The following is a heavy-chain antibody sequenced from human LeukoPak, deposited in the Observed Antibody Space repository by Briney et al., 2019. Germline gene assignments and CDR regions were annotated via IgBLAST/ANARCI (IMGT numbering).Heavy chain of an antibody. V-gene: IGHV4-59*08. J-gene: IGHJ4*02. CDR3: ASISTAKNY. CDR1: GGSFSSYY. CDR2: IFYSGGT. D-gene: IGHD5-18*01. Sequence: SDTLTLTCTVSGGSFSSYYWRWIRQPPGKGLEWIGYIFYSGGTYYNPSLKSRVTMSVDTSKNQFSLKLSSVTAADTAVYYCASISTAKNYWGQGTLVTVSS.